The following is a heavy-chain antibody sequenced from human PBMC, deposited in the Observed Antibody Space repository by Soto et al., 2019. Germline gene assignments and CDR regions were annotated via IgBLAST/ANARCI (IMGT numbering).Heavy chain of an antibody. CDR3: ASSSSWYGPDAFDI. D-gene: IGHD6-13*01. J-gene: IGHJ3*02. CDR1: GYTFTSYD. CDR2: MNPNSGNT. V-gene: IGHV1-8*01. Sequence: ASLKVYCKASGYTFTSYDINWVRQATGQGLEWMGWMNPNSGNTGYAQKFQGRVTMTRNTSISTAYMELSSLRSEDTAVYYCASSSSWYGPDAFDIWGQGTMVTVSS.